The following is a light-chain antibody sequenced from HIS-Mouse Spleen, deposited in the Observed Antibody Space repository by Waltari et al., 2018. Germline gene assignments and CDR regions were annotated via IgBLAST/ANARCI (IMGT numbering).Light chain of an antibody. CDR1: ALPKKY. V-gene: IGLV3-10*01. CDR2: EDS. CDR3: YSTDSSGNHRV. J-gene: IGLJ2*01. Sequence: SYELTQPPSVSVSPGQTARITCSGDALPKKYAYWSQQKSSQAPVLVIYEDSKRTSGIPGRFSGSSSGTMGTLTISGGQVEDEADYYCYSTDSSGNHRVFGGGTKLTVL.